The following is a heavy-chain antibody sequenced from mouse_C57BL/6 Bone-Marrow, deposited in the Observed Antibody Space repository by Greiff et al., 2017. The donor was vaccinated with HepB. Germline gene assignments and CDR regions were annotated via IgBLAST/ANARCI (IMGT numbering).Heavy chain of an antibody. CDR1: GFTFSSYA. CDR3: TRDNRYSNYGRYAMDY. V-gene: IGHV5-9-1*02. J-gene: IGHJ4*01. D-gene: IGHD2-5*01. CDR2: ISSGGDYI. Sequence: EVKLMESGEGLVKPGGSLKLSCAASGFTFSSYAMSWVRQTPEKRLEWVAYISSGGDYIYYADTVKGRFTISRDNARNTRYLQMSSLKSEDTAMYYCTRDNRYSNYGRYAMDYWGQGTSVTVSS.